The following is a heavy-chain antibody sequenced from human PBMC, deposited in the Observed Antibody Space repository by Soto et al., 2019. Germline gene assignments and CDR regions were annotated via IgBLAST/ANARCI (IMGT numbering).Heavy chain of an antibody. CDR3: AKEGRGPSFDY. Sequence: QVQLQESSPGLVKPSETLSLTCTVSGASINSSYWSWIRQPPGKGLEWIGYIYYSGSTNYNPSLTSRVTISVDTSKNQFSLKLTSVNAADTAMYYCAKEGRGPSFDYWGQGILVTVSS. CDR1: GASINSSY. J-gene: IGHJ4*02. V-gene: IGHV4-59*01. CDR2: IYYSGST.